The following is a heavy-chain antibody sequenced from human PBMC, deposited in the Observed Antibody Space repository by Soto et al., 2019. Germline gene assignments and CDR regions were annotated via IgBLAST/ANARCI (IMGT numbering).Heavy chain of an antibody. CDR3: ARLRVSYYYDSSGYWSYGMDV. CDR2: IIPIFGTA. J-gene: IGHJ6*02. D-gene: IGHD3-22*01. CDR1: GGTFSSYA. V-gene: IGHV1-69*13. Sequence: ASVKVSCKASGGTFSSYAISWVRQAPGQGLKWMGGIIPIFGTANYAQKFQGRVTITADESTSTAYMELSSLRSEDTAVYYCARLRVSYYYDSSGYWSYGMDVWGQGTTVTVSS.